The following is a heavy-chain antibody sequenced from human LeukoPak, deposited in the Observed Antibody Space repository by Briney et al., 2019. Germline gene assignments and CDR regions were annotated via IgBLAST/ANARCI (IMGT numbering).Heavy chain of an antibody. D-gene: IGHD3-22*01. CDR1: GGSFSGYY. CDR3: ARNYYDSSGPNDAFDI. J-gene: IGHJ3*02. V-gene: IGHV4-34*01. Sequence: PSETLSLTCAVYGGSFSGYYWSWIRQPPGKGLEWIGEINNSGSTNYNPSLKSRVTISVDTSKNQFSLKLSSVTAADTAVYYGARNYYDSSGPNDAFDIWGQGTMVTVSS. CDR2: INNSGST.